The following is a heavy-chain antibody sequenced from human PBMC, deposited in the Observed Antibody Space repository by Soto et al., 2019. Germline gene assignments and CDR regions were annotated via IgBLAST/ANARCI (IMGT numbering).Heavy chain of an antibody. Sequence: ASVKVSCKASGYTFTSYAIHWVRQAPGQRLEWMGWINAGNGNTKYSQKFQGRVTITRDTSASTAYMELSSLRAEDTAVYYCAKESAAPRYCSSTSCFGYFQHWGQGTLVTVSS. D-gene: IGHD2-2*01. CDR2: INAGNGNT. CDR3: AKESAAPRYCSSTSCFGYFQH. CDR1: GYTFTSYA. V-gene: IGHV1-3*01. J-gene: IGHJ1*01.